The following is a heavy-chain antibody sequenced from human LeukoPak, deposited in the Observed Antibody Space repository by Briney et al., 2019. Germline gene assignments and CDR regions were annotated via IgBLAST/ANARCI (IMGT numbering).Heavy chain of an antibody. CDR2: INKDGRVK. CDR1: GFTLSTFW. Sequence: GGSLRLSCSASGFTLSTFWMSWVRQAPGKGLEWVANINKDGRVKHYVDSVKGRFTISRDDAKNLMYLQMNSLGDEDTAVYYCAADRSVVAATRNYYYGMDVWGQGTTVTVSS. V-gene: IGHV3-7*05. CDR3: AADRSVVAATRNYYYGMDV. D-gene: IGHD2-15*01. J-gene: IGHJ6*02.